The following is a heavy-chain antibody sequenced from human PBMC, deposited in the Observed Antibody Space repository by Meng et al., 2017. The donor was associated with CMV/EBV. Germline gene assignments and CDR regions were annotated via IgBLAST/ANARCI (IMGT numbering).Heavy chain of an antibody. V-gene: IGHV3-21*01. CDR3: ARMEGYCSSTSCNYYYYGMDV. CDR2: ISSSSSYI. Sequence: GESLKISCAASGFTFSSYSMNWVRQAPGKGLEWVSSISSSSSYIYYADSVKGRFTISRDNAKNSLYLQMNSLRAEDTAVYYCARMEGYCSSTSCNYYYYGMDVWGQRTTVTVSS. D-gene: IGHD2-2*01. J-gene: IGHJ6*02. CDR1: GFTFSSYS.